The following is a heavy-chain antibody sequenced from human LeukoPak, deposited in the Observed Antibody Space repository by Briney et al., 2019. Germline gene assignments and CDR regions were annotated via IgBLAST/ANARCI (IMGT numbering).Heavy chain of an antibody. Sequence: GGSLRLSCAASGFTFSSYSMNWVRQAPGKGLEWVSSISSSSSYIYYADSVKGRFTISRDNAKNSLYLQMNSLRAEDTAVYYCARDESVLNCCTDVWGKGTTVTVSS. CDR2: ISSSSSYI. CDR1: GFTFSSYS. V-gene: IGHV3-21*01. CDR3: ARDESVLNCCTDV. J-gene: IGHJ6*03. D-gene: IGHD2-21*01.